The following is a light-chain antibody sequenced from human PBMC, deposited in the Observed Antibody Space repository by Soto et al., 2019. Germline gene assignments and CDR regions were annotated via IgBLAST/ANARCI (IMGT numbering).Light chain of an antibody. J-gene: IGKJ4*01. CDR2: VTS. CDR3: QQYNVWPLT. V-gene: IGKV3-15*01. Sequence: EIVMTQSPVTLSVSPGDIATLSCRASQSVNSNLAWYQHKPGQTPKLLIYVTSTRATGIPARFSDSGYGTEFTITISNLQSENFAVYYCQQYNVWPLTFGGGTKVQFK. CDR1: QSVNSN.